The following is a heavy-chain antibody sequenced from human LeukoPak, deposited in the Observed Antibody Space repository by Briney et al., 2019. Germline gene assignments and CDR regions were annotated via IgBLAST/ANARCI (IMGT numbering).Heavy chain of an antibody. Sequence: SETLSLTCAVSGYSISSGYYWGWIRQPPGKGLEWIGSIYHSGSTYYNPSLKSRVTISVDTSKNQFSLKLSSVTAADTAVYYCARGIIAVADIFDYWGQGTLVTVSS. CDR3: ARGIIAVADIFDY. D-gene: IGHD6-19*01. CDR2: IYHSGST. J-gene: IGHJ4*02. V-gene: IGHV4-38-2*01. CDR1: GYSISSGYY.